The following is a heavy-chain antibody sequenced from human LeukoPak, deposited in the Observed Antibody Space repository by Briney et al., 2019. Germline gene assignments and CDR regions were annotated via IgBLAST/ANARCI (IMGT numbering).Heavy chain of an antibody. Sequence: SETLSLTCTVSGVSIGSYTYYWGWVRQPPGKGLEWIGTIYYSGTTYYSPSLQSRVTISVDTSKNQFSLKLISVTAADTAVYYCERQWSYPDTFDIWGQGTMVTVSS. V-gene: IGHV4-39*01. CDR1: GVSIGSYTYY. D-gene: IGHD3-10*01. CDR2: IYYSGTT. CDR3: ERQWSYPDTFDI. J-gene: IGHJ3*02.